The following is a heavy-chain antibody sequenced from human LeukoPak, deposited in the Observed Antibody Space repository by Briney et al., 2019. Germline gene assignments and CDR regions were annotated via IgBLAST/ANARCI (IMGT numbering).Heavy chain of an antibody. V-gene: IGHV1-18*01. Sequence: ASVKVSCKASGGTFSSYAISWVRQAPGQGLEWMGWISAYNGNTNYAQKLQGRVTMTTDTSTSTAYMELRSLRSDDTAVYYCARGPIFGVVRYFDYWGQGTLVTVSS. CDR1: GGTFSSYA. CDR3: ARGPIFGVVRYFDY. D-gene: IGHD3-3*01. CDR2: ISAYNGNT. J-gene: IGHJ4*02.